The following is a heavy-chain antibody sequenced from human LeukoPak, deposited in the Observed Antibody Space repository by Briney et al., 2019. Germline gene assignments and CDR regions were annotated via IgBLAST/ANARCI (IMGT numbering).Heavy chain of an antibody. J-gene: IGHJ6*03. V-gene: IGHV3-7*03. CDR3: ATGYYYGSGSFAPRYYYYMDV. D-gene: IGHD3-10*01. CDR2: IKKDGSEK. Sequence: GGSLRLSCAASGFTFSSYWMSWVRQAPGKGLEWVANIKKDGSEKYYVDSVKGRFTISRDNAKTSLYLQMNSLRAEDTAVYYCATGYYYGSGSFAPRYYYYMDVWGKGTTVTISS. CDR1: GFTFSSYW.